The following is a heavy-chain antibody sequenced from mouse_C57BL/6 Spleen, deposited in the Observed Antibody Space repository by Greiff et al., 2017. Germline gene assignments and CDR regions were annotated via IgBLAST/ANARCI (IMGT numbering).Heavy chain of an antibody. CDR1: GYAFSSYG. CDR2: IYPGGGAT. CDR3: ARSGRPPFDY. Sequence: VQLQQSGAELVKPGASVKISCTASGYAFSSYGMNWVKQRPGKGLEWIGQIYPGGGATNYTGKFKGKATLTADKSSSTAYMQLSSLTSEDSAVYFCARSGRPPFDYWGQGTTLTVSA. D-gene: IGHD4-1*01. J-gene: IGHJ2*01. V-gene: IGHV1-80*01.